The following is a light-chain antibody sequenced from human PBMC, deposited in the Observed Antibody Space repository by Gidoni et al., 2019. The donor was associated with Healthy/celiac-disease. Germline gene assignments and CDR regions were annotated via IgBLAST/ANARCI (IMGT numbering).Light chain of an antibody. CDR1: SSDVGCYNY. CDR3: SSYTSSSTLV. J-gene: IGLJ3*02. V-gene: IGLV2-14*01. CDR2: DVS. Sequence: QSARTQPAYVAGSPGQAISISCTGNSSDVGCYNYVSWYQQHPGKAPKLMIYDVSNRPSGVSNRFSGSKSGTTASLTLSGLPAEDEADYYCSSYTSSSTLVFGGWTTLTVL.